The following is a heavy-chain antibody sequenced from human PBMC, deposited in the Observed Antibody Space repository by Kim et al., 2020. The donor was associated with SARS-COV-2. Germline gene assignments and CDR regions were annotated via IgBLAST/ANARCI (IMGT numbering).Heavy chain of an antibody. CDR1: GFTFSNAW. D-gene: IGHD1-26*01. Sequence: GGSLRLSCAASGFTFSNAWMSWVRQAPGKGLEWVGRIKSKTDGGTTDYAAPVKGRFTISRDDSKNTLYLQMNSLKTEDTAVYYCTTTLRRGGSYYRDYWGQGTLVTVSS. V-gene: IGHV3-15*01. CDR3: TTTLRRGGSYYRDY. J-gene: IGHJ4*02. CDR2: IKSKTDGGTT.